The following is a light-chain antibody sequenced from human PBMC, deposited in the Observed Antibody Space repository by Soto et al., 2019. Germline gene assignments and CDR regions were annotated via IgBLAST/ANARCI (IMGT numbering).Light chain of an antibody. V-gene: IGLV1-44*01. J-gene: IGLJ2*01. CDR3: AAWDDSLS. Sequence: QLVLTQPPSASGTPGQRVTISCSGSSSNIGSNTVHWYQQLPGTAPKLLIYSNNQRPSGVPDRFSGSKSGTSASLAISGLQSEDEADYYCAAWDDSLSFGGGTQLTVL. CDR1: SSNIGSNT. CDR2: SNN.